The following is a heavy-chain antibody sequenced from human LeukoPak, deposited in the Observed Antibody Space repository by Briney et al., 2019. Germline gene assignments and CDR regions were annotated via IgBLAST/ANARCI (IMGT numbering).Heavy chain of an antibody. V-gene: IGHV3-23*01. CDR3: ARAPGYYDSSGVGLDY. Sequence: GGSLRLSCAASGFTFSNYDMNWVRQAPGKGLEWVSHISDNGGSTDYADSVKGRFTISRDNSKNTLYLQMNSLRAEDTAVYYCARAPGYYDSSGVGLDYWGQGTLVTVSS. J-gene: IGHJ4*02. CDR2: ISDNGGST. D-gene: IGHD3-22*01. CDR1: GFTFSNYD.